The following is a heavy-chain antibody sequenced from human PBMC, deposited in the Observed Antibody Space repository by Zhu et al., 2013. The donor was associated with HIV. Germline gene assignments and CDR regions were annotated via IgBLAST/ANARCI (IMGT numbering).Heavy chain of an antibody. Sequence: VQLQESGPGLVKPSGTLSLTCAVSGGSIISSNWWSWVRQPPGKGLEWIGEIYYSGSASYNPSLRGRVNISVDKSKNQFSLNLNSVTAADTAVYYCARDWSGSYLTMSYWFFDLWGPGTLVTVSS. D-gene: IGHD1-26*01. CDR2: IYYSGSA. V-gene: IGHV4-4*02. J-gene: IGHJ2*01. CDR1: GGSIISSNW. CDR3: ARDWSGSYLTMSYWFFDL.